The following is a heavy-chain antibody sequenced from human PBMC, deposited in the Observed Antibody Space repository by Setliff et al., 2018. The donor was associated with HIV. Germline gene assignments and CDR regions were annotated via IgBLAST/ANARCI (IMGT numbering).Heavy chain of an antibody. D-gene: IGHD6-19*01. J-gene: IGHJ6*02. CDR1: GYTFSNYG. CDR2: ISAHTGHT. V-gene: IGHV1-18*01. Sequence: ASVKVSCKASGYTFSNYGISWVRQAPGQGLEWMGWISAHTGHTNFARSFQGRVSMTIDASATMAYMELRNLKSDDTAVYYCARLGSGWSESYYYPMDVWGRGTTVTVSS. CDR3: ARLGSGWSESYYYPMDV.